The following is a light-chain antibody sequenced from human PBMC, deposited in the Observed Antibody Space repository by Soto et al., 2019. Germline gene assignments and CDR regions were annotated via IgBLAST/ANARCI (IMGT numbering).Light chain of an antibody. Sequence: DIQMTQSPSSLSASVGDRVTLTCRASQGISNYLAWYQQKPGKVPKLLIYAASTLQSGVTSQYSGSGSGTDFTLTIRSLAPEDVATYYCQKYNGDPPGTFGHGTKVEIK. J-gene: IGKJ1*01. CDR3: QKYNGDPPGT. V-gene: IGKV1-27*01. CDR1: QGISNY. CDR2: AAS.